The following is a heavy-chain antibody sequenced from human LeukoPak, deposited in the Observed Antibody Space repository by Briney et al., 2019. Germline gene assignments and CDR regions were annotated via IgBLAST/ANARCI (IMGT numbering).Heavy chain of an antibody. CDR1: GGSTSSYY. D-gene: IGHD6-13*01. J-gene: IGHJ6*02. CDR3: ASRLGYSSSWYYGMDV. CDR2: IYYSGST. V-gene: IGHV4-59*08. Sequence: SETLSLTCTVSGGSTSSYYWSWIRQPPGKGPEWIGYIYYSGSTNYNPSLKSRVTISVDTSKNQLSLNLSSMTAADTAVYYCASRLGYSSSWYYGMDVWGQGTTVTVSS.